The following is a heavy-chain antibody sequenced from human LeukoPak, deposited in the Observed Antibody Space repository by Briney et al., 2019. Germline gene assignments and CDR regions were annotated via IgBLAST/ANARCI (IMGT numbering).Heavy chain of an antibody. CDR3: ARAERTVNVFDS. V-gene: IGHV4-4*07. J-gene: IGHJ3*01. Sequence: SETLSLTCSVSDGSMISYHWSWIRQPAGKGLEWIGRIYTTGSTDYNPSLMSRVTMSVDTSRNQFSLKLRSVTAADTAVYYCARAERTVNVFDSWGQGTIVTVSS. CDR1: DGSMISYH. CDR2: IYTTGST. D-gene: IGHD3-10*02.